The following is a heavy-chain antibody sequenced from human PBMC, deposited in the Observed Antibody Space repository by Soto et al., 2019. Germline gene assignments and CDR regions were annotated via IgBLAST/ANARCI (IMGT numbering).Heavy chain of an antibody. CDR3: ATRGTQGRWLEFAEK. D-gene: IGHD5-12*01. V-gene: IGHV1-69*01. J-gene: IGHJ4*02. CDR2: IIPISGRT. Sequence: QVQLLQSGAEVKRPGSSVKVSCEASGGTFSSLGFTWVRQAPGQGLEWMGGIIPISGRTTFAQNFQGRVTLSADASKRTIYMEVTTLTSNATAIYYCATRGTQGRWLEFAEKWGQGTLVTVSS. CDR1: GGTFSSLG.